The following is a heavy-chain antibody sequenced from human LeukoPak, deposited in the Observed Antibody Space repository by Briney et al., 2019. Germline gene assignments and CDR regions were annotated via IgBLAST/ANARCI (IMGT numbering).Heavy chain of an antibody. V-gene: IGHV3-23*01. CDR1: GFTFSSYT. J-gene: IGHJ4*02. Sequence: GGSLRLSCTASGFTFSSYTMSWVRQAPGGGLEWLSAINGRGITYYAGSVKGRFTISRDNSENTLYLQMNSLTVDDTAVYFCAKERQTGDYFTSDYWGQGTLVTVSS. D-gene: IGHD4-17*01. CDR3: AKERQTGDYFTSDY. CDR2: INGRGIT.